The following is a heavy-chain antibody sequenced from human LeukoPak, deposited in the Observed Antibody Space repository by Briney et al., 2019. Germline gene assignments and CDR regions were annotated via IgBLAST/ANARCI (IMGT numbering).Heavy chain of an antibody. CDR2: ISGSGGSS. J-gene: IGHJ4*02. D-gene: IGHD3-22*01. V-gene: IGHV3-23*01. CDR3: AIHYYDSSGHLDS. Sequence: GGSLRLSCAASGFTFSSYAMSWVRQAPGKGLEWVSGISGSGGSSYYADSMKSRFTISRDNSKNSLYLQMNTLRAEDTAVYYCAIHYYDSSGHLDSWGQGTPVTVSS. CDR1: GFTFSSYA.